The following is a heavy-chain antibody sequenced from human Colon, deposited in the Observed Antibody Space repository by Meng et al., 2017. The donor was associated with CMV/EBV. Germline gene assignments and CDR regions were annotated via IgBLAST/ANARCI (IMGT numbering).Heavy chain of an antibody. CDR3: ASTHGSGGKGDYYGMDV. J-gene: IGHJ6*02. D-gene: IGHD3-10*01. CDR2: INPRHGLP. CDR1: GDNFVNHV. Sequence: SVKVSCKASGDNFVNHVISWVRQAPGQGLEWMGGINPRHGLPRSGQKFQGRVTFTADKSTSTAYMDLSRLTSDDTAVYYCASTHGSGGKGDYYGMDVWGQGTTVTVSS. V-gene: IGHV1-69*10.